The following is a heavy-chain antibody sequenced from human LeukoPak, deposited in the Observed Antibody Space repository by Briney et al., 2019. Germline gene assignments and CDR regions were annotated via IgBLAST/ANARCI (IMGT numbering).Heavy chain of an antibody. D-gene: IGHD6-19*01. CDR2: INHSGST. CDR3: ARVRSGWAIDY. V-gene: IGHV4-34*01. J-gene: IGHJ4*02. Sequence: SETLSLTCAVYGGSFSGYYWSWIRQPPGKGLEWIGEINHSGSTNYNPSLKSRVTISVDTSKNQFSLKLSSVTAADTAVYYCARVRSGWAIDYWGQGTLVTVSS. CDR1: GGSFSGYY.